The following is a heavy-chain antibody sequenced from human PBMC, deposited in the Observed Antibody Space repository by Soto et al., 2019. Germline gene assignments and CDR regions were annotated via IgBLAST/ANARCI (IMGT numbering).Heavy chain of an antibody. Sequence: SGPTLVNPTQTLTLTCTFSGFSLSTSGVGVGWIRQPPGKALEWLALISWNDDKRYSPSLKSRLTITKNTSKNQVVPTMTNMDPVDTATYHCAHRPSWGVWDNNNWFDPWGQGTLVTVSS. CDR3: AHRPSWGVWDNNNWFDP. D-gene: IGHD3-16*01. CDR1: GFSLSTSGVG. V-gene: IGHV2-5*01. J-gene: IGHJ5*02. CDR2: ISWNDDK.